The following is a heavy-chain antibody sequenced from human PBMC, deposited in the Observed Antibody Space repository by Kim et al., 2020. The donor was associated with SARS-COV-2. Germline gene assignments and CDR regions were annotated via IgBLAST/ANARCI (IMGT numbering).Heavy chain of an antibody. Sequence: SVKGRFTISRDNAKNSLYLQMNSLRAEDTAVYYCARENSGSYYYYYYMDVWGKGTTVTVSS. D-gene: IGHD1-26*01. V-gene: IGHV3-21*01. CDR3: ARENSGSYYYYYYMDV. J-gene: IGHJ6*03.